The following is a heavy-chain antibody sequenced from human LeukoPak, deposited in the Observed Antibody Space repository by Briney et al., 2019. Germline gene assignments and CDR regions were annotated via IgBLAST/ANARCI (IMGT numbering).Heavy chain of an antibody. CDR2: IYYSGGT. CDR3: ARLRDSSSSPPWFDP. D-gene: IGHD6-13*01. J-gene: IGHJ5*02. V-gene: IGHV4-59*08. Sequence: SETLSLTCTVSGGSISSYYWSWIRQPPGKGLEWIGYIYYSGGTNYNPSLKSRVTISVDTSKNQFSLKLSSVTVADTAVYYCARLRDSSSSPPWFDPWGQGTLVTVSS. CDR1: GGSISSYY.